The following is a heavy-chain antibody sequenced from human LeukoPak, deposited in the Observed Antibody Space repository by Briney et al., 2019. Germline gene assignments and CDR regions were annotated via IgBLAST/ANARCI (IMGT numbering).Heavy chain of an antibody. D-gene: IGHD3-3*01. V-gene: IGHV4-61*02. CDR3: AXXXHYDXWSGYSGPXMDV. CDR1: GGSISSGSYY. CDR2: IYTSGST. J-gene: IGHJ6*03. Sequence: SETLSLTCTVSGGSISSGSYYWSWIRQPAGKGLEWIGRIYTSGSTNYNPSLKSRVTISVDTSKNQFSLKLSSVTAADTAVYYCAXXXHYDXWSGYSGPXMDVWGKGTTVTVSS.